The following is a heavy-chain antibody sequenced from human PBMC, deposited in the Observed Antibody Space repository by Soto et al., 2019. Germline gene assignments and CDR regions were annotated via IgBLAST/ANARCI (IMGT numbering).Heavy chain of an antibody. CDR3: TTERRGYDFWSGTTASYYGMDI. J-gene: IGHJ6*02. Sequence: PGGSLRLSCAVSGFTFSNAWMSWVRQAPGKGLEWVGRSKSETDGGTIDYAAPVKGRFTISRDDSKNTLFLQMNSLKAEDTAVYYRTTERRGYDFWSGTTASYYGMDIWGQGTTVTVSS. V-gene: IGHV3-15*01. CDR2: SKSETDGGTI. D-gene: IGHD3-3*01. CDR1: GFTFSNAW.